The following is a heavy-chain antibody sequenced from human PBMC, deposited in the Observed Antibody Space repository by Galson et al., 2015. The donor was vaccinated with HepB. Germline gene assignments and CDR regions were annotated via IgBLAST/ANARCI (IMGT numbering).Heavy chain of an antibody. D-gene: IGHD3-10*01. CDR1: GGTFSTYA. CDR2: IIPVLGTT. Sequence: SVKVSCKASGGTFSTYAISWVRHAPGQGLVWRRRIIPVLGTTNYAQKFQGLVSITADTSTTTAYLELSTLRSDDTAVYYGAKSRWVNFVTLFRGVFPDVFDIWGQGTMITVSS. J-gene: IGHJ3*02. CDR3: AKSRWVNFVTLFRGVFPDVFDI. V-gene: IGHV1-69*10.